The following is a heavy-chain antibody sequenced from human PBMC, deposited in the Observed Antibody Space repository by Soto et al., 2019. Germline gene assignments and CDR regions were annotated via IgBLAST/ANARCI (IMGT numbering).Heavy chain of an antibody. CDR2: INSDGSST. CDR1: GFTFSSYW. D-gene: IGHD3-3*01. Sequence: GGSLRLSCAASGFTFSSYWMHWVRQAPGKGLVWVSRINSDGSSTSYADSVKGRFTISRDNAKNTLYLQMNSLRAEDTAGYYCARPNTEYDFWSGYPGSIDYWGQGTLVTVSS. V-gene: IGHV3-74*01. CDR3: ARPNTEYDFWSGYPGSIDY. J-gene: IGHJ4*02.